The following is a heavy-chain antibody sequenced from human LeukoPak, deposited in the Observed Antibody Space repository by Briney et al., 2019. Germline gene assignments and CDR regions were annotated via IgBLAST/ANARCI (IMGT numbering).Heavy chain of an antibody. V-gene: IGHV3-23*01. Sequence: GGTLRLSCAASGFTFSSHGMSWVRQAPGKGLEWVSTISGSGDNTYYADSVKGRFTISRDNARNTLYLQMNSLRAEDTAVYYCAREGDYYYYMDVWGNGTTVTISS. CDR3: AREGDYYYYMDV. CDR2: ISGSGDNT. J-gene: IGHJ6*03. CDR1: GFTFSSHG.